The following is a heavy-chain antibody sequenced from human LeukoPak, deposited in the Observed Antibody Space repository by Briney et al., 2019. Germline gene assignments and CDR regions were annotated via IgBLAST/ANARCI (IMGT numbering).Heavy chain of an antibody. D-gene: IGHD4-23*01. Sequence: SESLSLTCTVSSDSISSFYWSWIRQPPGKGLEWIGFSYYSGSTNYNPSLKSRVTISVDTSKNQFSLKLTSVTAADTAVYYCARHDYGGNSHFDYWGQGTLVTVSS. J-gene: IGHJ4*02. CDR1: SDSISSFY. CDR3: ARHDYGGNSHFDY. V-gene: IGHV4-59*08. CDR2: SYYSGST.